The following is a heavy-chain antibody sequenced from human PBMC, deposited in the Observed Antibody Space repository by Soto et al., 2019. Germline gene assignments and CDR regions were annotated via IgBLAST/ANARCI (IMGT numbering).Heavy chain of an antibody. CDR3: ACRLVGIYYYYYGMDV. CDR2: IYTSGST. Sequence: QVQLQESGPGLVKPSETLSLTCTVSGGSISSYYWSWIRQPAGKGLEWIGRIYTSGSTNENPSLKRRVTMSVDTSKNQFSLKLSSVPAADTAVYYCACRLVGIYYYYYGMDVWGQGTTVTVSS. J-gene: IGHJ6*02. V-gene: IGHV4-4*07. CDR1: GGSISSYY. D-gene: IGHD1-26*01.